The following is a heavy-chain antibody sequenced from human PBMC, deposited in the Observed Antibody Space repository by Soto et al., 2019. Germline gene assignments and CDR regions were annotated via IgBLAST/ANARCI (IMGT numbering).Heavy chain of an antibody. J-gene: IGHJ4*02. CDR3: AKEAGAWFHFEY. D-gene: IGHD6-19*01. CDR2: ISSDGFTK. V-gene: IGHV3-30*18. CDR1: GFIFSDYG. Sequence: GGSLRLSCAASGFIFSDYGMHWVRQAPGKGLEWVAVISSDGFTKNYGGSGKGRFTISRDNSKNILYLEMNSLRVDDTAMYYCAKEAGAWFHFEYWGQGTMVTVSS.